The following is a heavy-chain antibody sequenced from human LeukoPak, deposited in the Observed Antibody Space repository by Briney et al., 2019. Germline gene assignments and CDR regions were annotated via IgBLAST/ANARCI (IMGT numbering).Heavy chain of an antibody. CDR2: ISSSSSTI. D-gene: IGHD3-22*01. CDR1: GFTFSSYS. CDR3: AGGEYYYDSSGYYYNWFDP. J-gene: IGHJ5*02. V-gene: IGHV3-48*04. Sequence: GGSLRLSCAASGFTFSSYSMNWVRQAPGKGQEWVSYISSSSSTIYYADSVKGRFTISRDNAKNSLYLQMNSLRAEDTAVYYCAGGEYYYDSSGYYYNWFDPWGQGTLVTVSS.